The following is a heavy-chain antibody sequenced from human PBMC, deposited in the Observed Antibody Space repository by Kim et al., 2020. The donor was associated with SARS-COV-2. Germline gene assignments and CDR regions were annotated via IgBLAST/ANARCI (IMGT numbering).Heavy chain of an antibody. CDR3: ARYSLRFLEWANWFDP. D-gene: IGHD3-3*01. V-gene: IGHV4-39*01. J-gene: IGHJ5*02. CDR2: IYYSGST. Sequence: SETLSLTCTVSGGSISSSSYYWGWIRQPPGKGLEWIGSIYYSGSTYYNPSLKSRVTISVDTSKNQFSLKLSSVTAADTAVYYCARYSLRFLEWANWFDPWGQGTLVTVSS. CDR1: GGSISSSSYY.